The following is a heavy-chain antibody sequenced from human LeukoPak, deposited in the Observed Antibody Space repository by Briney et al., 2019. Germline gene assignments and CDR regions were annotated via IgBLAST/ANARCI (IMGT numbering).Heavy chain of an antibody. CDR2: VYGGGNT. V-gene: IGHV3-53*01. J-gene: IGHJ4*02. CDR3: VRERFGAIVEN. CDR1: GFTVSNDR. D-gene: IGHD5-24*01. Sequence: GGSLRLSCAASGFTVSNDRMSWVRQAPGKGLEWVSTVYGGGNTAYADSGKGRFTISRDTSKNTLLLQMTSLRAEDTALYFCVRERFGAIVENWGQGALVIVSS.